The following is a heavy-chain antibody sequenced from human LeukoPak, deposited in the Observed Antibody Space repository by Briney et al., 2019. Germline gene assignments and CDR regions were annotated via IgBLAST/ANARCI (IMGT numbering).Heavy chain of an antibody. Sequence: ASVKVSCKSSGYTFTSYGISRVRQAPGQGLEWMGWISAYNGNTNYAQKLQGRVTMTTDTSTSTAYMELRSLRSDDTAVYYCARDGFYYGPGGTFDYWGQGTLVTVSS. CDR3: ARDGFYYGPGGTFDY. CDR2: ISAYNGNT. CDR1: GYTFTSYG. D-gene: IGHD3-10*01. J-gene: IGHJ4*02. V-gene: IGHV1-18*01.